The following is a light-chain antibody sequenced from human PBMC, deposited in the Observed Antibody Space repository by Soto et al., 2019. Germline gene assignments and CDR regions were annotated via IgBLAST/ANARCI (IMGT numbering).Light chain of an antibody. CDR3: CSYAGSTTYVV. V-gene: IGLV2-23*02. CDR1: SSDVGRYNL. CDR2: EVS. J-gene: IGLJ2*01. Sequence: QSALTQPVSVSGSPGQSITISCTGTSSDVGRYNLVSWYQQHPGKAPKLIIYEVSKWPSGVSNRFSGSKSGNTAALTISGLQAEDEADYYCCSYAGSTTYVVFGGGTKVTVL.